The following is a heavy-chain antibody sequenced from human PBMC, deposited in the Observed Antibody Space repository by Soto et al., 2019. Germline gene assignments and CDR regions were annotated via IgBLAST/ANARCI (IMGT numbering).Heavy chain of an antibody. CDR2: IIPIFGTA. D-gene: IGHD3-10*01. J-gene: IGHJ6*02. Sequence: QVQLVQSGAEVKKPGSSVKVSCKASGGTFSSYAISWVRQALGQGLEWMGGIIPIFGTANYAQKFQGRVTITADESTSTAYMELSSLRSEDTAVYYCARTTYGSGSYLSYYYGMDVWGQGTTVTVSS. V-gene: IGHV1-69*01. CDR1: GGTFSSYA. CDR3: ARTTYGSGSYLSYYYGMDV.